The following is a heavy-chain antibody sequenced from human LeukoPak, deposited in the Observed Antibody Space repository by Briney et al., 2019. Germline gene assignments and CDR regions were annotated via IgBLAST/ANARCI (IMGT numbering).Heavy chain of an antibody. D-gene: IGHD3-10*02. CDR2: IIGGAGGT. CDR1: GFSFSSHG. V-gene: IGHV3-23*01. CDR3: ARDFSDVRGNIFDS. Sequence: PGGSLRLSCAASGFSFSSHGMSWVRQAPGKGLEWVSGIIGGAGGTYYADSVKGRFTISRDNAKNSVYLQMNSLRAEDTAVYYCARDFSDVRGNIFDSWGQGTLVTVSS. J-gene: IGHJ4*02.